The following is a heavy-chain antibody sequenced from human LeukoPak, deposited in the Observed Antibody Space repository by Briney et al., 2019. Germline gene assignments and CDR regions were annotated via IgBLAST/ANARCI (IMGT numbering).Heavy chain of an antibody. V-gene: IGHV4-38-2*02. Sequence: SETLSLTCTVSGYSISSGYYWGWIRQPPGEGLEWIGSIYHSGSTYYNPSLKSRVTISVDTSKNQFSLNLNSVTAADTAVYYCARGITMVRGVIGDAFDIWGQGTMVTVSS. D-gene: IGHD3-10*01. J-gene: IGHJ3*02. CDR1: GYSISSGYY. CDR2: IYHSGST. CDR3: ARGITMVRGVIGDAFDI.